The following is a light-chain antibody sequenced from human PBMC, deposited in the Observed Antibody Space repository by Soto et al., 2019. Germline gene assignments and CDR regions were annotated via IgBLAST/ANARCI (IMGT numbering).Light chain of an antibody. CDR2: DDS. CDR1: NIGTKT. V-gene: IGLV3-21*02. J-gene: IGLJ1*01. Sequence: SYELTQSPSLSLAPGQTARITCAGNNIGTKTVHWFQQRPGQAPVLVVFDDSHRPPGIPERFSGSNSGSTAALTISSVEAGDEADYYCQVWDSDVLHHVFGSGTKVTVL. CDR3: QVWDSDVLHHV.